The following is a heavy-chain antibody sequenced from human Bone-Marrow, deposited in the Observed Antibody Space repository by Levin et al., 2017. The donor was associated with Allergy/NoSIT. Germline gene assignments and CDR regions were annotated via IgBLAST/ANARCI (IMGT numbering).Heavy chain of an antibody. CDR1: GFTFSNYA. CDR3: AKVLGGVSVYDSAYYYYAMDV. V-gene: IGHV3-23*01. Sequence: GESLKISCGAYGFTFSNYAMSWVRQAPGKGLEWVSTLGGPGGNKHYADSVRGRFIISRDNSKDTLYLHMNRLRAEDTAVYYCAKVLGGVSVYDSAYYYYAMDVWGQGTTVTVSS. D-gene: IGHD5/OR15-5a*01. J-gene: IGHJ6*02. CDR2: LGGPGGNK.